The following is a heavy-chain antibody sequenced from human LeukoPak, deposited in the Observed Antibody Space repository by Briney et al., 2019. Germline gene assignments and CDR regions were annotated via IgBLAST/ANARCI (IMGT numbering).Heavy chain of an antibody. Sequence: PGGSLRLSCAASGFTVSSIYMSWVRQAPGKGLEWVSYISGSSSIIYYADSVKGRFTISRDNAKNSLYLQMNSLRAEDTAVYYCARARPYGSGRNWFDPWGQGALVTVSS. D-gene: IGHD3-10*01. CDR2: ISGSSSII. CDR3: ARARPYGSGRNWFDP. CDR1: GFTVSSIY. J-gene: IGHJ5*02. V-gene: IGHV3-48*04.